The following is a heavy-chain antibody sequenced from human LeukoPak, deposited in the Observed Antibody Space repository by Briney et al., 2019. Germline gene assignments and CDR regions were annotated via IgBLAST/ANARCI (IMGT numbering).Heavy chain of an antibody. CDR2: IYHSGST. V-gene: IGHV4-30-2*01. J-gene: IGHJ4*02. CDR3: ARRVPAARSIDY. D-gene: IGHD2-2*01. Sequence: PSETLSLTCTVSGGSISSGGYYWSWIRQPPGKGLEWIGYIYHSGSTYYNPFLKSRVTISVDRSKNQFSLKLSSVTAADTAVYYCARRVPAARSIDYWGQGTLVTVSS. CDR1: GGSISSGGYY.